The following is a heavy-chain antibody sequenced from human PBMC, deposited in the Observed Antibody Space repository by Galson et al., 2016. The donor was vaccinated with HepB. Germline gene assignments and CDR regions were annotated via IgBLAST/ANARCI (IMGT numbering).Heavy chain of an antibody. V-gene: IGHV3-30*18. CDR1: GFTFSSYG. CDR2: ISFDGNNK. D-gene: IGHD5-24*01. Sequence: SLRLSCAASGFTFSSYGMYWVRQAPGKGLEWVAVISFDGNNKYYADSVKGRFTISRDNSKNMFYLQMNSLRPEDTAVYYCAKEGLEMAWGWGQGTLVTVSS. J-gene: IGHJ4*02. CDR3: AKEGLEMAWG.